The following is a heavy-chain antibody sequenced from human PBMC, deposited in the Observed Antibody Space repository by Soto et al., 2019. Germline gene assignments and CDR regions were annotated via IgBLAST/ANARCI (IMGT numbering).Heavy chain of an antibody. J-gene: IGHJ4*02. CDR2: IIPTFGTL. Sequence: QVQLVQSGTVVQRRGSSVKVSCQASGGTFSSHGMAWVRQAPGQGLEWMGGIIPTFGTLTYAPKFQGRVTMPADKTTNTAYRELSSLRAEDTGVYLCASERSGQYFDCWGQGTLITVSS. CDR3: ASERSGQYFDC. CDR1: GGTFSSHG. D-gene: IGHD6-25*01. V-gene: IGHV1-69*06.